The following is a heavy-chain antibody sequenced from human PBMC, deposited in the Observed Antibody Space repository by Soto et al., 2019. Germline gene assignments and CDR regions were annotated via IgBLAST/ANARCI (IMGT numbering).Heavy chain of an antibody. CDR1: GGSISSGDYY. V-gene: IGHV4-31*03. D-gene: IGHD3-10*01. J-gene: IGHJ4*02. Sequence: LSLTCTVSGGSISSGDYYWSWIRQHPGKGLEWIGYIYYSGSTYYNPSLKSRVTISVDTSKNQFSLKLNSVTAADTAVYYCASLPYGSGIHYFDYWGQGTLVTVSS. CDR2: IYYSGST. CDR3: ASLPYGSGIHYFDY.